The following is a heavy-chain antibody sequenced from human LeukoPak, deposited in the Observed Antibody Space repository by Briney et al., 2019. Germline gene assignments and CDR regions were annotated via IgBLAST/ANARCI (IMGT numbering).Heavy chain of an antibody. D-gene: IGHD6-13*01. J-gene: IGHJ5*02. CDR1: GTSIMSSHW. CDR3: ARHGVSGAGSWNWFDP. CDR2: IYHRGTT. Sequence: PSETLSLTCGVYGTSIMSSHWWSWARQPPGKGLEWIGEIYHRGTTNYNPSLKSRVTISVDTSKNQFSLKLSSVTAADTAVYYCARHGVSGAGSWNWFDPWGQGTLVTVSS. V-gene: IGHV4-4*02.